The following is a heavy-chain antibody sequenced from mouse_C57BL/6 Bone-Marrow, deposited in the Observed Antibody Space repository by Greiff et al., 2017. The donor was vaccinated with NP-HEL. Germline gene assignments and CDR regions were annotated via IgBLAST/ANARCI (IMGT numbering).Heavy chain of an antibody. D-gene: IGHD2-4*01. CDR1: GFTFSDYY. CDR2: ISNGGGST. Sequence: EVKLVESGGGLVQPGGSLKLSCAASGFTFSDYYMYWVRQTPEKRLEWVAYISNGGGSTYYPDTVKGRFTISRDNAKNTLYLQMSRLKAEDTAIYYCARRDYDYFDYWGQGTTLTVSS. J-gene: IGHJ2*01. V-gene: IGHV5-12*01. CDR3: ARRDYDYFDY.